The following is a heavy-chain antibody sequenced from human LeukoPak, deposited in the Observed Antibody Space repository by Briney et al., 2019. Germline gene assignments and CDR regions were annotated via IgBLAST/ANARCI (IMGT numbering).Heavy chain of an antibody. CDR1: GGSFSGYY. CDR2: INHSGST. J-gene: IGHJ5*02. Sequence: SETLSLTCAVYGGSFSGYYWSWIRQPPGKGLEWIGEINHSGSTNYNPSLKRRVTISVDTSKNQFSLKLSSVTAADTAVYYCASYSSGSYLGNWFDPWGQGTLVTVSS. D-gene: IGHD3-10*01. CDR3: ASYSSGSYLGNWFDP. V-gene: IGHV4-34*01.